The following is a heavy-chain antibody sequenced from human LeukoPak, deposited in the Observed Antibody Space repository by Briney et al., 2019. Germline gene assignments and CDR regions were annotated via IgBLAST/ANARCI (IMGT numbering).Heavy chain of an antibody. CDR3: ARGPTAMVTDYYYYYYMDV. J-gene: IGHJ6*03. CDR2: IIPIFGTA. Sequence: SVKASCKASGGTFSSYAISSVPHAPGQGLEWMGGIIPIFGTANYTQTFQGRVTNTADESTSTAYMELSSLRSQDTPVYYCARGPTAMVTDYYYYYYMDVWGKGTTVTISS. CDR1: GGTFSSYA. D-gene: IGHD5-18*01. V-gene: IGHV1-69*13.